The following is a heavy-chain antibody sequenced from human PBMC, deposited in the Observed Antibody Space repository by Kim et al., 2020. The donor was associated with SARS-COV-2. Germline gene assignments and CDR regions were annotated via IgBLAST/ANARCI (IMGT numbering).Heavy chain of an antibody. CDR2: ISSSIGNM. D-gene: IGHD2-2*01. Sequence: GFLRLSCAASGFTFSSYSMNWVRQAPGKGLEWVSSISSSIGNMYYADSVEGRFTISRDNAKNSLFLQMNSLRAEDTAMYYCARPRTSLSNDAFDIWGQG. CDR1: GFTFSSYS. CDR3: ARPRTSLSNDAFDI. V-gene: IGHV3-21*01. J-gene: IGHJ3*02.